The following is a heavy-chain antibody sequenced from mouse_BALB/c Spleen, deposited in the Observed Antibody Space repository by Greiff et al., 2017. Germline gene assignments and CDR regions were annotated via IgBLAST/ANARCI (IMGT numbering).Heavy chain of an antibody. J-gene: IGHJ3*01. CDR2: ISSGSSTI. CDR1: GFTFSSFG. D-gene: IGHD2-14*01. V-gene: IGHV5-17*02. CDR3: ARSDYRSWFAY. Sequence: EVKLMESGGGLVQPGGSRKLSCAASGFTFSSFGMHWVRQAPEKGLEWVAYISSGSSTIYYADTVKGRFTISRDNPKNTLFLQMTSLRSEDTAMYYCARSDYRSWFAYWGQGTLVTVSA.